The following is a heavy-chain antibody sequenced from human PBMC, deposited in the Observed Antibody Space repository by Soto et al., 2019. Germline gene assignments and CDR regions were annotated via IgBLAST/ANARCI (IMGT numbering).Heavy chain of an antibody. CDR2: ISSSSSYT. J-gene: IGHJ4*02. V-gene: IGHV3-11*06. D-gene: IGHD4-17*01. CDR3: ARAFLRGVYYFDY. Sequence: PGGSLRLSCAASGFTFSDYYMSWIRQAPGKGLEWVSYISSSSSYTNYADSVKGRFTISRDNAKNSLYLQMNSLRAEDTAVYYCARAFLRGVYYFDYWGQGTLVTVSS. CDR1: GFTFSDYY.